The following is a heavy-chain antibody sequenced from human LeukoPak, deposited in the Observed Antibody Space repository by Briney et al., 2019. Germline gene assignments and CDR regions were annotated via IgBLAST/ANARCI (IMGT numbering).Heavy chain of an antibody. J-gene: IGHJ3*02. CDR1: GYTFTSYY. Sequence: ASVKVSCKASGYTFTSYYMHWVRQAPGQGLEWMGIINPSGGSTSYAQKFQGRVTMTRDTSTSTVYMELSSLRSEDTAVYYCASGGGATRSGYAFDMWGQGTMVTVSS. D-gene: IGHD1-26*01. CDR2: INPSGGST. CDR3: ASGGGATRSGYAFDM. V-gene: IGHV1-46*01.